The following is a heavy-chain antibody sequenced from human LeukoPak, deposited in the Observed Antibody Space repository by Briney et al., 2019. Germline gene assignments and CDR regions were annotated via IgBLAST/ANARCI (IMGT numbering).Heavy chain of an antibody. D-gene: IGHD2-15*01. J-gene: IGHJ4*02. V-gene: IGHV4-59*01. Sequence: PSETLSLTCTVSGGSISSYYWSWIRQPPGMGLEWIGFVYYSGTTNYNPSLKSRVTMSVDTSNNRFSLKLSSVTAADTALYYCARGGWAALDYWGQGTLVTVSS. CDR1: GGSISSYY. CDR2: VYYSGTT. CDR3: ARGGWAALDY.